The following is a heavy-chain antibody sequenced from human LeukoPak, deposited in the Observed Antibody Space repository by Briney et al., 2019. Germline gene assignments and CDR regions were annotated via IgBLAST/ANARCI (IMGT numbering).Heavy chain of an antibody. J-gene: IGHJ5*02. D-gene: IGHD2-2*01. Sequence: ASVKVSCKASGYTFTSYAISWVRQAPGQGLEWMGWISPYNGNTNYAQKVQGRVTMTTDTSTSTAYMELRSLRSDDTAVYYCAGDGCSTTNCYVQNWFDPWGQGTLVTVSS. CDR2: ISPYNGNT. V-gene: IGHV1-18*01. CDR1: GYTFTSYA. CDR3: AGDGCSTTNCYVQNWFDP.